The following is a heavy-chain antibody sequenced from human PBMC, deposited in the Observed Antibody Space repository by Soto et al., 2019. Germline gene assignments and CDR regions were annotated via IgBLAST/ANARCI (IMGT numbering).Heavy chain of an antibody. Sequence: SETLSLTCTVSGGSISSDDYYWSWIRQPPGKGLEWIGYIYYRGRTDYNPSLKSRVVISIDTSKNQFSLILSSMSATDTAVYYCARELSNSPDYFDFSVQGTLVTVSS. CDR3: ARELSNSPDYFDF. J-gene: IGHJ4*02. CDR1: GGSISSDDYY. D-gene: IGHD6-6*01. V-gene: IGHV4-30-4*01. CDR2: IYYRGRT.